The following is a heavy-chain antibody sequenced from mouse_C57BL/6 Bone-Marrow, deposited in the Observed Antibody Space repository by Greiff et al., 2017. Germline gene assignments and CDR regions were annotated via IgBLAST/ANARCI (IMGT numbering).Heavy chain of an antibody. Sequence: QVTLKECGPGILQPSQTLSLTCSFSGFSLSTYGMGVSWIRQPSGKDLEWLAHIYWDDDKHYHPSLKSQLRISKDTSNNQVFLTIATVDTVDTATYDCARCTVVAPMDYWGQGTSVTVSS. CDR3: ARCTVVAPMDY. J-gene: IGHJ4*01. V-gene: IGHV8-6*01. D-gene: IGHD1-1*01. CDR1: GFSLSTYGMG. CDR2: IYWDDDK.